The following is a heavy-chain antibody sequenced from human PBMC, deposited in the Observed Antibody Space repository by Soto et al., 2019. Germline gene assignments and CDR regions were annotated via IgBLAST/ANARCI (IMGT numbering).Heavy chain of an antibody. Sequence: GGSLRLSCTASGFTFGDYAMSWFRQAPGKGLEWVGFIRSTAYGGTTEYAASVKGRFTISRDDSKSIAYLQMNSLKTEDTAVYYCARDHLGYFDWLLSPFDYWGQGT. CDR2: IRSTAYGGTT. D-gene: IGHD3-9*01. CDR1: GFTFGDYA. J-gene: IGHJ4*02. V-gene: IGHV3-49*03. CDR3: ARDHLGYFDWLLSPFDY.